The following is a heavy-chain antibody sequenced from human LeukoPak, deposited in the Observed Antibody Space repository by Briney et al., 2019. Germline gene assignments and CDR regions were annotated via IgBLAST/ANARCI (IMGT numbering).Heavy chain of an antibody. V-gene: IGHV3-11*01. Sequence: GGSLRLSCAASGFTFSDYYMSWIRQAPGKGLEWVSYISSSGSTIYYADSVKGRFTISRDNAKNSLYLQMNSLRAEDTAVYYCAKARGIAAAGDAFDIWGQGTMVTVSS. CDR2: ISSSGSTI. CDR1: GFTFSDYY. CDR3: AKARGIAAAGDAFDI. J-gene: IGHJ3*02. D-gene: IGHD6-13*01.